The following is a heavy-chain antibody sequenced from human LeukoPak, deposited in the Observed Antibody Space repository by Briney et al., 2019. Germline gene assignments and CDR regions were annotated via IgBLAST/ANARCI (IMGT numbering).Heavy chain of an antibody. D-gene: IGHD5-18*01. CDR1: GGSISSYH. J-gene: IGHJ4*02. CDR2: IYYSGST. Sequence: SETLSLTCSVSGGSISSYHWSWIRQSPGKGLEWIGYIYYSGSTNYNPSLKSRVTISVDTSKNQFSLKLSSVTAADTAVYYCARGEYSYGVLGNWGQGTLVTVSS. V-gene: IGHV4-59*01. CDR3: ARGEYSYGVLGN.